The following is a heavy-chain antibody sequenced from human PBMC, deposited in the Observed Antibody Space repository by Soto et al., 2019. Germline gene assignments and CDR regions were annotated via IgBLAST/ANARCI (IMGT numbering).Heavy chain of an antibody. CDR1: GFTFSSYA. CDR3: ARVVPPPDDRSGYSPHPAAPPNYYYYGMDG. CDR2: ISYDGSNK. D-gene: IGHD3-22*01. Sequence: SGGSLRLSCAASGFTFSSYAMHWVRQAPGKGLEWVAVISYDGSNKYYADSVKGRFTISRDNSKNTLYLQMNSLRAEDTAVYYCARVVPPPDDRSGYSPHPAAPPNYYYYGMDGWGQGTTLTVSS. J-gene: IGHJ6*02. V-gene: IGHV3-30-3*01.